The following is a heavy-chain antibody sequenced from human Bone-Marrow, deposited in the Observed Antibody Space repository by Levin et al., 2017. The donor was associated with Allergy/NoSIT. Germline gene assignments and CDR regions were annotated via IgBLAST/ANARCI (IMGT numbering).Heavy chain of an antibody. CDR3: ARGGSSSSLFPNYYFDY. Sequence: PGGSLRLSCRASGSTFTGYFVHWVRQAPGQGLELMGRINPKSGGTFFVQKFQGRVTMTRDTSLTTVYMELSRLTSDDTAVYYCARGGSSSSLFPNYYFDYWGQGSLVTVYS. CDR2: INPKSGGT. J-gene: IGHJ4*02. D-gene: IGHD6-13*01. V-gene: IGHV1-2*06. CDR1: GSTFTGYF.